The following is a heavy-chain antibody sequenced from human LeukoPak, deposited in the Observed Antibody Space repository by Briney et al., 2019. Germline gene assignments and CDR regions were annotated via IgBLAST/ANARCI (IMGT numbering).Heavy chain of an antibody. CDR2: IYSGGST. Sequence: GGSLRLSCAASGFTFSNSWMSWVRQAPGKGLEWVSVIYSGGSTYYADSVKGRFTISRDNSKNTLYLQMNSLRAEDTAVYYCARGGPYYDFWSGYYPGAFDIWGQGTMVTVSS. D-gene: IGHD3-3*01. V-gene: IGHV3-53*01. J-gene: IGHJ3*02. CDR3: ARGGPYYDFWSGYYPGAFDI. CDR1: GFTFSNSW.